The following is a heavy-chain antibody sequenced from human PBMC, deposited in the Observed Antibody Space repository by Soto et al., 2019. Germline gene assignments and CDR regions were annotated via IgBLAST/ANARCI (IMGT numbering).Heavy chain of an antibody. CDR3: ARDRRIAVTGLLHY. Sequence: QVQLVQSGAEVKKPGASVKVSCKTSGYRFTSYGINWVRQAPGQGPEWMGWISAYNGKTSYTQKFQCRVTMTTDTSTSTAYMELRSLRSDDTAVYYCARDRRIAVTGLLHYWGQGTLVTVSS. V-gene: IGHV1-18*01. CDR2: ISAYNGKT. CDR1: GYRFTSYG. J-gene: IGHJ4*02. D-gene: IGHD6-19*01.